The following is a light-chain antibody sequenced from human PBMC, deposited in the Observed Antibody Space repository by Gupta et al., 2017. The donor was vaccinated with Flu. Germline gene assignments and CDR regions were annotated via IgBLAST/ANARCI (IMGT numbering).Light chain of an antibody. CDR3: QQRSGLPIYT. J-gene: IGKJ2*01. Sequence: EIVLTQSPVTLSLSPGDSAILFCRASQSVSNQLAWYQQRPGQPPRLLMYDASRRAAGIPARFSGSGSGTDFTLTITTLEPEDFAVYYCQQRSGLPIYTFGQGTKLEIK. CDR2: DAS. V-gene: IGKV3-11*01. CDR1: QSVSNQ.